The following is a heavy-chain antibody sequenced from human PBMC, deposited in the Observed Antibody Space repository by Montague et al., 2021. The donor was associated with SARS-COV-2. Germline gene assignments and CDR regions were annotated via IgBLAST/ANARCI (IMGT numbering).Heavy chain of an antibody. CDR3: ARDRPRIVGATDFDY. D-gene: IGHD1-26*01. CDR2: ISSSGSTI. Sequence: SLRLSCAASGFTFRSYEMNWVRQAPGKGLEWVSYISSSGSTIYYADSVKGRFTISRDNAKNSLYLQMNSLRAEDTAVYYCARDRPRIVGATDFDYWGQGTLVTVSS. V-gene: IGHV3-48*03. CDR1: GFTFRSYE. J-gene: IGHJ4*02.